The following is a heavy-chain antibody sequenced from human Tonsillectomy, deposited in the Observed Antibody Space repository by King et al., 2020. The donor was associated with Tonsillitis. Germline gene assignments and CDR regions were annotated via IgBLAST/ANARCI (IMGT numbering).Heavy chain of an antibody. V-gene: IGHV3-66*01. J-gene: IGHJ4*02. Sequence: QLVQSGGGLVQPGGSLRLSCAASGFTVSSNYMSWVRQAPGKGLEWVSVIYSGAGTYYADSVKGRFTISRDNSNNTLYLQMNSLRAEATAVYYCPRDLPSTWALDCWGQGTLVTVSS. CDR1: GFTVSSNY. D-gene: IGHD6-13*01. CDR2: IYSGAGT. CDR3: PRDLPSTWALDC.